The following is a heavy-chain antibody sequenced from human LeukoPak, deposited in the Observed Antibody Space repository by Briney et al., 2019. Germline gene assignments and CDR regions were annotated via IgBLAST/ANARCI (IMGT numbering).Heavy chain of an antibody. CDR3: ARGPYDFPASAWFDP. Sequence: PSGTLSLTCAVSGGSISSSNWWIWVRQPPGKGLEWIGEIYHSGTTNYNPSLKSRVTISVDKSKNQFSLKLNSVTAADTAVYYCARGPYDFPASAWFDPWGQGTLVTVSS. D-gene: IGHD3-3*01. V-gene: IGHV4-4*02. J-gene: IGHJ5*02. CDR1: GGSISSSNW. CDR2: IYHSGTT.